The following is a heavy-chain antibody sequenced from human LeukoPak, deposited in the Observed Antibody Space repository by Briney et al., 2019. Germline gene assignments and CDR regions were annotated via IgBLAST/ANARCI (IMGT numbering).Heavy chain of an antibody. J-gene: IGHJ3*02. CDR3: AREWTAHIVVVTDLNDAFDI. Sequence: GGSLRLSCAASGFTFSSYSMNWVRQAPGKGLEWVSYISSSSSTIYYADSVKGRFTISRDNAKNSLYLQMNSLRAEDTAVYYCAREWTAHIVVVTDLNDAFDIWGQGTMVTVSS. V-gene: IGHV3-48*04. CDR2: ISSSSSTI. D-gene: IGHD2-21*02. CDR1: GFTFSSYS.